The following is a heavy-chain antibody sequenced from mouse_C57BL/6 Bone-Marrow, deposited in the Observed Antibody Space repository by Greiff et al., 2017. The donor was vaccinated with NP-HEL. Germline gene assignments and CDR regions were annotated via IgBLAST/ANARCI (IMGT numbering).Heavy chain of an antibody. CDR2: IYPGSGNT. CDR1: GYSFTSYY. V-gene: IGHV1-66*01. Sequence: VKVVESGPELVKPGASVKISCKASGYSFTSYYIHWVKQRPGQGLEWIGWIYPGSGNTKYNEKFKGKATLTADTSSSTAYMQLSSLTSEDSAVYYCLYDYEGGFDYWGQGTTLTVSS. D-gene: IGHD2-4*01. J-gene: IGHJ2*01. CDR3: LYDYEGGFDY.